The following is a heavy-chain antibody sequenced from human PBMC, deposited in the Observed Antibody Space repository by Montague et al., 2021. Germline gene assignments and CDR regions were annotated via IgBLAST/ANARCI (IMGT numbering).Heavy chain of an antibody. J-gene: IGHJ6*02. CDR3: VKDPRGSYYPPYTMDV. CDR1: GFTFGTYA. D-gene: IGHD1-26*01. Sequence: SLSLSCAASGFTFGTYAMSWVRQAPGKGLEWVSGISGGGGSIYYADSVKGRFTISRDNSKSTLYLQMSSLRAEDTAVYYYVKDPRGSYYPPYTMDVWGQGTTVTVSS. V-gene: IGHV3-23*01. CDR2: ISGGGGSI.